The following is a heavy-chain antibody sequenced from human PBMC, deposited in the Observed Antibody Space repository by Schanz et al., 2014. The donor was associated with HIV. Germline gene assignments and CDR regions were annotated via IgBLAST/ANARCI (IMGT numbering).Heavy chain of an antibody. CDR3: ARENWGVGDY. CDR1: GFTFNDYY. V-gene: IGHV3-11*04. Sequence: QVQLVESGGGLVQPGGSLRLSCAASGFTFNDYYMTWIRQAPGKGLEWVSYISDTGTTTYYADSVNGRFTISRDNAKNSMFLLMNNLRVEDTAVYYCARENWGVGDYWGQGTLVTVSS. D-gene: IGHD3-16*01. CDR2: ISDTGTTT. J-gene: IGHJ4*02.